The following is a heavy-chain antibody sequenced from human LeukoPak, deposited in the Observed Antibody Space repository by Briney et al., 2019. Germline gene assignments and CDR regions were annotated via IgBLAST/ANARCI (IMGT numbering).Heavy chain of an antibody. Sequence: PSETLSLTCTVSGGSISSYYWSWIRQPPGKGLEWIGYIYYSGSTNYNPSLKSRVTISVDTSKNQFSLKLSSVTAADTAVYYCARHADESTGPFDYWGQGTLVTVSS. CDR1: GGSISSYY. D-gene: IGHD5-24*01. J-gene: IGHJ4*02. V-gene: IGHV4-59*08. CDR2: IYYSGST. CDR3: ARHADESTGPFDY.